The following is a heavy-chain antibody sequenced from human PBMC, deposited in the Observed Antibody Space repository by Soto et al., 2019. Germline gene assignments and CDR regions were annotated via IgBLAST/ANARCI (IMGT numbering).Heavy chain of an antibody. D-gene: IGHD1-26*01. CDR3: ARVFRSNHHYYYYYYGMDV. V-gene: IGHV3-33*01. J-gene: IGHJ6*02. CDR1: GFTFSSYG. CDR2: IWYDGSNK. Sequence: GGSLRLSCAASGFTFSSYGMHWVRQAPGKGLEWVAVIWYDGSNKYYADSVKGRFTISRDNSKNTLYLQMNSLRAEDTAVYYCARVFRSNHHYYYYYYGMDVWGQGTTVTVSS.